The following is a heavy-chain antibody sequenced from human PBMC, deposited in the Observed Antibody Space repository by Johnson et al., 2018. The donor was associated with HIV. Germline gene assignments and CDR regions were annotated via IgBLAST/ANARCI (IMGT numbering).Heavy chain of an antibody. Sequence: MMLVESGGGLVQPGGSLRLSCAASGFTVNSNYMSWVRQAPGKGLEWVSVIYSGGSTYYADSVKGRFTISRDNSKNTLYLQMNSLGAEDTAVYYCAREVDYAVNTQHLDAFDIWGQGTMVTVSS. CDR2: IYSGGST. V-gene: IGHV3-66*01. CDR3: AREVDYAVNTQHLDAFDI. J-gene: IGHJ3*02. D-gene: IGHD4-17*01. CDR1: GFTVNSNY.